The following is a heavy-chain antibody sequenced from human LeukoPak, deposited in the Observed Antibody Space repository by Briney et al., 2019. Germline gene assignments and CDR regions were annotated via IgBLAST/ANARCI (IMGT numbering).Heavy chain of an antibody. CDR3: AKTPLRSTMGYDY. Sequence: GGSLRLSCAASGFTFSNYAMSWVRQAPGKGLEWVSTISGSGGNTYYADSVKGRFSISRDNSKNTLYLQMNGLRAEDTAVYYCAKTPLRSTMGYDYWGQGTLVTVSS. V-gene: IGHV3-23*01. CDR1: GFTFSNYA. J-gene: IGHJ4*02. D-gene: IGHD4-17*01. CDR2: ISGSGGNT.